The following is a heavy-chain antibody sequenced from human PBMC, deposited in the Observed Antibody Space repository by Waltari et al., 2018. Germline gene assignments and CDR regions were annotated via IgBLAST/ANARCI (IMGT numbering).Heavy chain of an antibody. CDR2: ISGSGSPT. D-gene: IGHD1-26*01. V-gene: IGHV3-48*01. CDR1: GVNLRTLG. J-gene: IGHJ4*02. CDR3: APLGASSLTLTA. Sequence: EVQLVESGGGWVQPGGSLVLACAASGVNLRTLGMNWVRQAPGKVLEWVSHISGSGSPTYYADSVKVRFTISRDNAMNSLYLQMNSLRAEDTAVYYCAPLGASSLTLTAWGQGTLVTVSS.